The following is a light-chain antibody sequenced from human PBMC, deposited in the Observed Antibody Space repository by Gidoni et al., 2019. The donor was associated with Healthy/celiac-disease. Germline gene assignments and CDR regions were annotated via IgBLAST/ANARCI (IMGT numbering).Light chain of an antibody. Sequence: DIQMTQSPSSLSASVGDRVTITGRASQSISSYLNWYQQKPGKAPKLLIYAASSLQSGVPSRFSGIGSVTDFTLTISSLQPEYFATYSCQQSYSTPSTFGQGTKLEIK. CDR3: QQSYSTPST. J-gene: IGKJ2*01. V-gene: IGKV1-39*01. CDR1: QSISSY. CDR2: AAS.